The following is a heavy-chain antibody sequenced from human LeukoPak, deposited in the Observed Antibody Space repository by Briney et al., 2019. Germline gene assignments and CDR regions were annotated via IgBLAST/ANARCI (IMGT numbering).Heavy chain of an antibody. Sequence: KPSETLSLTCTVPGGSISSYYWSWIRQPPGKGLEWIGYIYYSGSTNYNPSLKSRVTISVDTSKNQFSLKLSSVTAADTAVYYCARDRSLDYWGQGTLVTVSS. V-gene: IGHV4-59*01. CDR3: ARDRSLDY. CDR1: GGSISSYY. CDR2: IYYSGST. J-gene: IGHJ4*02.